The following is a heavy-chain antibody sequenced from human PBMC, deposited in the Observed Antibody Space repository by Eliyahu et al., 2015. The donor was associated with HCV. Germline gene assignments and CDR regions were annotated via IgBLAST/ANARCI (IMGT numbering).Heavy chain of an antibody. CDR1: XCSISSDGYS. J-gene: IGHJ4*02. Sequence: QLQLQESGSGLVKPSQTLSLTCXVSXCSISSDGYSWXWXRXPPGMGLXWIGFLYPSGNTYYDPSLKSRVTISIDRSKNQFSLKLNSVTAADTAVYFCAREKAWEYYFDYWGQGALVTVSS. CDR2: LYPSGNT. V-gene: IGHV4-30-2*01. D-gene: IGHD1-26*01. CDR3: AREKAWEYYFDY.